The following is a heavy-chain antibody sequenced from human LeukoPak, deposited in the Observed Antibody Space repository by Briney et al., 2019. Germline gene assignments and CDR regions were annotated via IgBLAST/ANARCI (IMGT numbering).Heavy chain of an antibody. CDR2: ISAYNGNT. Sequence: ASVKVSCKASGYTFTDYYMHWVRQAPGQGLEWMGWISAYNGNTNYAQKLQGRVTMTTDTSTSTAYMELRSLRSDDTAVYYCARDSLYYDSSGYYDSGAFDIWGQGTMVTVSS. V-gene: IGHV1-18*04. D-gene: IGHD3-22*01. CDR3: ARDSLYYDSSGYYDSGAFDI. J-gene: IGHJ3*02. CDR1: GYTFTDYY.